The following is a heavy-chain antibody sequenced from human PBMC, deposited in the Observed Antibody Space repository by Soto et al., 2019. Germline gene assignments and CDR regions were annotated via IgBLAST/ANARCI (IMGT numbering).Heavy chain of an antibody. J-gene: IGHJ6*02. CDR3: ARDVRDCSSTSCYVSSFFGVVMAYGMDV. CDR1: GYTFTGYY. D-gene: IGHD2-2*01. V-gene: IGHV1-2*02. CDR2: INPNSGGT. Sequence: GASVKVSCKASGYTFTGYYMHWVRQAPGQGLEWMGWINPNSGGTNYAQKFQGRVTMTRDTSISTAYMELSRLRSDDTAVYYCARDVRDCSSTSCYVSSFFGVVMAYGMDVWGQGTTVT.